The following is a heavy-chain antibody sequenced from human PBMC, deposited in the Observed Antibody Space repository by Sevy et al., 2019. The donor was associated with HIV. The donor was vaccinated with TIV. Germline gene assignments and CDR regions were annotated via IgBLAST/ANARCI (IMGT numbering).Heavy chain of an antibody. Sequence: SETLSLTCAVSGGSISSSNWWCWVRQPAGKGLEWIGEIYHSGSTNYNPSLKSRVTISVDKSKNQFSLKLSSVTAADTAVYYCARDDKPGGWYRAGLDVWGQGTTVTVSS. J-gene: IGHJ6*02. CDR2: IYHSGST. V-gene: IGHV4-4*02. D-gene: IGHD6-19*01. CDR3: ARDDKPGGWYRAGLDV. CDR1: GGSISSSNW.